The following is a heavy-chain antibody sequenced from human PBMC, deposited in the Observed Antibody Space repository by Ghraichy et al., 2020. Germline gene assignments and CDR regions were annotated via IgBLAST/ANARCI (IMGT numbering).Heavy chain of an antibody. CDR2: IWNDGSYK. V-gene: IGHV3-33*01. CDR3: AREFNGWLDP. Sequence: GGTLRLSCAASGFPFSLSHVHWVRQAPGKGLEGVAVIWNDGSYKYYEDSVKGRFTISRDNSKNTLFLQMDNLSVEDTAVYYCAREFNGWLDPWGQGTLVTVSS. CDR1: GFPFSLSH. J-gene: IGHJ5*02. D-gene: IGHD2-8*01.